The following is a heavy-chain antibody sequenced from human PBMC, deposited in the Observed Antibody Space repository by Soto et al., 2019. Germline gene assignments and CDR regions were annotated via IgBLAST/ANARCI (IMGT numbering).Heavy chain of an antibody. CDR2: INHSGST. D-gene: IGHD2-2*01. Sequence: SETLSLTCAVYGGSFSGYYWSWIRQPPGKGLEWIGEINHSGSTNYNPSLKSRVTISVDTSKNQFSLKLSSVTAADTAVYYCARVKYQLRRPYGMDVWGQGTTVTVSS. CDR3: ARVKYQLRRPYGMDV. J-gene: IGHJ6*02. V-gene: IGHV4-34*01. CDR1: GGSFSGYY.